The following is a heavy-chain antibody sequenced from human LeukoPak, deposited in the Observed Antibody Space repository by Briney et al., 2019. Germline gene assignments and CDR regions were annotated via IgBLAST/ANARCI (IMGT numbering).Heavy chain of an antibody. CDR3: ARGPSLRYFDWLRADY. Sequence: GGSLRLPCAASGFTVSSNYMSWVRQAPGKGLEWVSVIYSGGSTYYADSVKGRFTISRDNSKNTLYLQMNSLRAEDTAVYYCARGPSLRYFDWLRADYWGQGTLVTVSS. J-gene: IGHJ4*02. D-gene: IGHD3-9*01. CDR1: GFTVSSNY. CDR2: IYSGGST. V-gene: IGHV3-53*01.